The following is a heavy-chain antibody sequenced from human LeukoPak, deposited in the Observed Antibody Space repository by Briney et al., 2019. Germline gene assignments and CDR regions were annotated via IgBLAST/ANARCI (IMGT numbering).Heavy chain of an antibody. V-gene: IGHV3-30*18. CDR1: GFTFSSYA. CDR2: ISYDGSNK. J-gene: IGHJ4*02. Sequence: GGSLRLSCAASGFTFSSYAMTWVRQAPGKGLEWVAVISYDGSNKYYADSVKGRFTISRDNSKNTLYLQMNSLRAEDTAVYYCAKDSGWLQFRIDYWGQGTLVTVSS. CDR3: AKDSGWLQFRIDY. D-gene: IGHD5-24*01.